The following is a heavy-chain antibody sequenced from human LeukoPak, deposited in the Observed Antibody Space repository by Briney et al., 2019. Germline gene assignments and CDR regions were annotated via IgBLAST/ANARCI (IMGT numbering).Heavy chain of an antibody. J-gene: IGHJ4*02. CDR1: GYTFTGYY. Sequence: ASVKVSCKPSGYTFTGYYMHWLRQAPGQGLEWMGRINPNRGGTNYAQKLQGRVTMTRDTSISTAYMELSRLRSDDTAVYYCARGIPFDYYDSSGYQVPFDYWGQGTLVTVSS. V-gene: IGHV1-2*06. D-gene: IGHD3-22*01. CDR3: ARGIPFDYYDSSGYQVPFDY. CDR2: INPNRGGT.